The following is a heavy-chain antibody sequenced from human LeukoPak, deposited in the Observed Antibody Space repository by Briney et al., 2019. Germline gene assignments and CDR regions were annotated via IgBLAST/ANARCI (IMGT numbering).Heavy chain of an antibody. CDR1: GGSISSSDYY. CDR3: ARFGYSGYDPDD. D-gene: IGHD5-12*01. Sequence: SETLSLTCAVSGGSISSSDYYWGWIRQTPGTGLECIGTIFYNGNTYYSPSLKGRVTISLNTSKNQFSLKLTSVTAADTAVYYCARFGYSGYDPDDWGQGTMVTVSS. J-gene: IGHJ3*01. CDR2: IFYNGNT. V-gene: IGHV4-39*07.